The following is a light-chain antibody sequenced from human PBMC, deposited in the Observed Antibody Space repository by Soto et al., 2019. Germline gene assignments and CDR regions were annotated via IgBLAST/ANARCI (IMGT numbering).Light chain of an antibody. Sequence: DIQMTQSPSTLSASVGDRVTITCRASQSISSWLAWYQQKPGKAPKLLIYKASTLESGVTSRFSGSGSGTEFTLTISSLQPDDLSTYYCQQYSSYSTFGQGTKLEIK. CDR2: KAS. CDR1: QSISSW. J-gene: IGKJ2*01. V-gene: IGKV1-5*03. CDR3: QQYSSYST.